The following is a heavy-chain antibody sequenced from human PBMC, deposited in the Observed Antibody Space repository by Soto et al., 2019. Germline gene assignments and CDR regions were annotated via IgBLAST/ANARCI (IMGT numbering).Heavy chain of an antibody. CDR1: GGTFSTYA. CDR3: AKTLSYYDSSPVDV. V-gene: IGHV1-69*01. D-gene: IGHD3-22*01. J-gene: IGHJ6*02. Sequence: QVQLVQSGAEVKKPGSSVKVSCKASGGTFSTYAISWVRQAPGQGPEWMGGIVPMYGSTDYARKFQARVTITADRSTSTAYMELTSLRSDDTAVYCCAKTLSYYDSSPVDVWGQGTTVSVSS. CDR2: IVPMYGST.